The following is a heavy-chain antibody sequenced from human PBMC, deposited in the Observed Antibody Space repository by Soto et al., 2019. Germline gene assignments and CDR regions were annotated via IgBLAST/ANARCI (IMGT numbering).Heavy chain of an antibody. J-gene: IGHJ6*02. Sequence: GASVKVSCKASGYTFTSYGISWVRQAPGQGLEWMGWISAYNGNTNYAQKLQGRVTMTTDTSTSAAYMELRSLRSDDTAVYYCASKLIYYYDSSGYYVPRGYYYGMDVWGQGTTVTVSS. D-gene: IGHD3-22*01. CDR2: ISAYNGNT. CDR3: ASKLIYYYDSSGYYVPRGYYYGMDV. V-gene: IGHV1-18*01. CDR1: GYTFTSYG.